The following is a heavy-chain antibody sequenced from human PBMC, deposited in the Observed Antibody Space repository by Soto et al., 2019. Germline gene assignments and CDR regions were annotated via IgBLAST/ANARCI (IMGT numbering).Heavy chain of an antibody. CDR1: GYTFSRHG. Sequence: QVQLVQSGAEVKKPGASVTVSCKASGYTFSRHGISCVRQAPGQGLEWMAWSGNTNYAQKFQGRLTLTTNPSTRTAYMELRSLRSDDTAVYYCASGADDFSSGYYYEYWGQGTLVTVSS. CDR2: SGNT. D-gene: IGHD3-3*01. J-gene: IGHJ4*02. CDR3: ASGADDFSSGYYYEY. V-gene: IGHV1-18*04.